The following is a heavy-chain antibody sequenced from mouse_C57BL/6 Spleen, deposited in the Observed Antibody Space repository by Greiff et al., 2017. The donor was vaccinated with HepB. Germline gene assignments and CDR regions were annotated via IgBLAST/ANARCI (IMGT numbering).Heavy chain of an antibody. Sequence: VQLQQSGAELVMPGASVKLSCKASGYTFTSYWMHWVKQRPGQGLEWIGEIDPSDSYTNYNQKFKGKSTLTVDKSSSTAYMQLSSLTSEDSAVYYCALLITTVVATDYWGQGTTLTVSS. V-gene: IGHV1-69*01. CDR3: ALLITTVVATDY. CDR2: IDPSDSYT. D-gene: IGHD1-1*01. J-gene: IGHJ2*01. CDR1: GYTFTSYW.